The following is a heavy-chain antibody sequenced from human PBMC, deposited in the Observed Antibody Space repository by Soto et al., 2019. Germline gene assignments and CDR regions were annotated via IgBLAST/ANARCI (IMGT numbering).Heavy chain of an antibody. CDR2: IIPIFGTA. J-gene: IGHJ6*02. D-gene: IGHD3-10*01. Sequence: SVKVSCKASGCTFSSYAISWVRQAPGQGLEWMGGIIPIFGTANYAQKFQGRVTITADESTSTAYMELSSLRSEDTAVYYCARAWFGELSGYYYYGMDVWGQGTPVTVSS. CDR3: ARAWFGELSGYYYYGMDV. V-gene: IGHV1-69*13. CDR1: GCTFSSYA.